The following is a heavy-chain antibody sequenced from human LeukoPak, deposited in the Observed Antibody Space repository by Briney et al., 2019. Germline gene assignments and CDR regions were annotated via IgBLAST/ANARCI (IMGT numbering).Heavy chain of an antibody. CDR1: GDSITNFF. CDR3: ARHIPTTGTVFDL. D-gene: IGHD1-7*01. Sequence: SETLSLTCSVSGDSITNFFWSWIRQTPGRELEWIGFIFHSGSSGSTYYSPSLQSRVTMSVDTSRNQFSLKLSSVTAADTAVYCCARHIPTTGTVFDLWGQGTMVIVSS. V-gene: IGHV4-59*08. CDR2: IFHSGSSGST. J-gene: IGHJ3*01.